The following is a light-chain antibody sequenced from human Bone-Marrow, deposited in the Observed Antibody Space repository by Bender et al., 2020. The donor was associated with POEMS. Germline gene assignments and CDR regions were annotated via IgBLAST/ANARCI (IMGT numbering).Light chain of an antibody. CDR1: SSDVGGYNY. CDR3: CSYAGSTTYV. J-gene: IGLJ1*01. Sequence: QSALTQPASVSGPPGQSITISCTGTSSDVGGYNYVSWFQQLPGKAPKLIIYEVSNRPSAISDRFSGSKSGNMASLTISGLQAEDEADYFCCSYAGSTTYVFGTGTKVTVL. V-gene: IGLV2-14*01. CDR2: EVS.